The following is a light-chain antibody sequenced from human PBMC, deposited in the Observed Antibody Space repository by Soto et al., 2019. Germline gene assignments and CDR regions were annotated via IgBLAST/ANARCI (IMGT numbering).Light chain of an antibody. CDR1: SSNIESNT. Sequence: QLVLTQPPSASGTPGQRVTISCSGSSSNIESNTVSWYQQLPGTAPNLLIYGDNQRPSGVPDRFSGSKSGTSASLAISGLQSQDEADYYCAAWDDSLNGYVAFGGGTKLTVL. CDR2: GDN. CDR3: AAWDDSLNGYVA. V-gene: IGLV1-44*01. J-gene: IGLJ2*01.